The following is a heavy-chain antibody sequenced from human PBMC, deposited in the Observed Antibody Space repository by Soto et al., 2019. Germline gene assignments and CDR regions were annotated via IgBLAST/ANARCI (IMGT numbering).Heavy chain of an antibody. CDR1: GGSISSSSYY. D-gene: IGHD2-15*01. CDR2: IFYSGST. Sequence: SETLSLTCTVSGGSISSSSYYWGWIRQPPGKGLEWIGSIFYSGSTYYNPSLKSRVTISVDTSKNQFSLKLSSVTAADTAVYYCARHLSYCSAGSCYSDFPYYGMDVWGQGTTVTVSS. J-gene: IGHJ6*02. CDR3: ARHLSYCSAGSCYSDFPYYGMDV. V-gene: IGHV4-39*01.